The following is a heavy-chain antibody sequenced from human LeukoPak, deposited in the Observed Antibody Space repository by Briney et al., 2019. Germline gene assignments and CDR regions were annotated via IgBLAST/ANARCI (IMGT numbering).Heavy chain of an antibody. Sequence: SLRLSCAASGFIFDDYAMHWVRQPPGRGLEWVSGITWNSGSIGYADSVKGRFTVSRDNAKNTLYLQMNSLRPEDTALYYCATSSDWYPVSSDHWGQGTLVTVSS. V-gene: IGHV3-9*01. D-gene: IGHD6-19*01. CDR2: ITWNSGSI. CDR1: GFIFDDYA. J-gene: IGHJ4*02. CDR3: ATSSDWYPVSSDH.